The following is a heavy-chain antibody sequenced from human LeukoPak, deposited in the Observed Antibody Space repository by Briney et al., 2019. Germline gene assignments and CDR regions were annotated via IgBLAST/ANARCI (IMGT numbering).Heavy chain of an antibody. J-gene: IGHJ4*02. D-gene: IGHD3-16*01. CDR1: GFTFNSYA. CDR3: TRGGVDY. Sequence: GGSLRLSCAASGFTFNSYAMNWVRQAPGRGLEWVSAISGSGHSTYYADSVKGRFSISRDNSENTVYLQMNSLRAEDTAVYYCTRGGVDYWGQGTLVTVSS. V-gene: IGHV3-23*01. CDR2: ISGSGHST.